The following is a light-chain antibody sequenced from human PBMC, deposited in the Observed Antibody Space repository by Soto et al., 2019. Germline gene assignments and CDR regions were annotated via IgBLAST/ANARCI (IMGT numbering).Light chain of an antibody. Sequence: EIVLAQSPGTLSLSPGEVATLSCRASQSISRSLAWYQQKAGQAPRLLIYDASNRATGIPDRFSGSGSGTDFTLTISNLEPEDSAVYYCQQRSIWPLTFGGGTKVDI. CDR1: QSISRS. V-gene: IGKV3-11*01. J-gene: IGKJ4*01. CDR3: QQRSIWPLT. CDR2: DAS.